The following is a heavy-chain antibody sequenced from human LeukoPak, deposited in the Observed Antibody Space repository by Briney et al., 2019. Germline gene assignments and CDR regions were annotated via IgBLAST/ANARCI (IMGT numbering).Heavy chain of an antibody. V-gene: IGHV1-8*01. CDR2: MNPNSGNT. CDR3: ARAPSGISDFDY. Sequence: ASVKVSCKASGYTFTSNDINWVRQATGQGLEWMGWMNPNSGNTGYAQKFQGRVTMTRNTSISTAYMELSSLRSEDTAVYYCARAPSGISDFDYWGQGTLVTVSS. J-gene: IGHJ4*02. D-gene: IGHD1-14*01. CDR1: GYTFTSND.